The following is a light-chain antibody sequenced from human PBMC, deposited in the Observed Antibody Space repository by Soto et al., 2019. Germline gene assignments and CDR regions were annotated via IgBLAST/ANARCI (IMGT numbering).Light chain of an antibody. CDR3: AAWDDSLSAHVV. CDR2: RNN. CDR1: SSNIGSNC. J-gene: IGLJ2*01. Sequence: QSVLTQPPSASGTPGQRVTISCSGSSSNIGSNCVYWYQQLPGTAPKLLIYRNNQRPSGVPDRFSGSKSGTSASLAISGLRSEDEADYYCAAWDDSLSAHVVFGGGTKLTVL. V-gene: IGLV1-47*01.